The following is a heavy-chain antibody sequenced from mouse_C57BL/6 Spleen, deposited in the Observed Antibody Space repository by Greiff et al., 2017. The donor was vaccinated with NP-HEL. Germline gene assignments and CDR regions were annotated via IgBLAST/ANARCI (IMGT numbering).Heavy chain of an antibody. J-gene: IGHJ2*01. D-gene: IGHD4-1*01. CDR2: IYPGSGST. CDR1: GYTFTSYW. CDR3: AQGNWDGFDY. Sequence: VKLMESGAELVKPGASVKMSCKASGYTFTSYWITWVKQRPGQGLEWIGDIYPGSGSTNYNEKFKSKATLTVDTSSSTAYMQLSSLTSEDSAVYYCAQGNWDGFDYWGQGTTLTVSS. V-gene: IGHV1-55*01.